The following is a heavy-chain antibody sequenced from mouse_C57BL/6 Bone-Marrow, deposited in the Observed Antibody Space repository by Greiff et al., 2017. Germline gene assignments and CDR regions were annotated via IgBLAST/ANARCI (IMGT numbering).Heavy chain of an antibody. Sequence: VQLQQSGPELVKPGASVKISCKASGYSFTSYYIHWVKQRPGQGLEWIGWIYPGSGNTKYNEKFKGKATLTADTSSSTAYMQLSSLTSEDSAVYYCARRGDYSNYVNYFDYWGQGTTLTVSS. J-gene: IGHJ2*01. V-gene: IGHV1-66*01. CDR2: IYPGSGNT. D-gene: IGHD2-5*01. CDR3: ARRGDYSNYVNYFDY. CDR1: GYSFTSYY.